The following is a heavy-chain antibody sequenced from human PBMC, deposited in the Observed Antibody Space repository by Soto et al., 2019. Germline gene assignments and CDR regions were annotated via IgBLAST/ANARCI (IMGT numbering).Heavy chain of an antibody. CDR2: IYYSGST. CDR3: ARRYGGNFDY. CDR1: GGSVSSTNW. J-gene: IGHJ4*02. V-gene: IGHV4-4*02. Sequence: ASETLSLTCAVSGGSVSSTNWWSCVRQSPGKGLEWIGYIYYSGSTNYNPSLKSRVTISVDTSKNQFSLKLSSVTAADTDVYYCARRYGGNFDYWGQGTLVTVSS. D-gene: IGHD3-16*01.